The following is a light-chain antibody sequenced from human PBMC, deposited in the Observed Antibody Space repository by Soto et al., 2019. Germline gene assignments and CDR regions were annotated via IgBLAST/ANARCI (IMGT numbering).Light chain of an antibody. J-gene: IGKJ4*01. CDR2: DAS. CDR1: QSVSSY. Sequence: EIVLTQSPATLSLSPGERATLSCRASQSVSSYLAWYQQKPGQAPRLLIYDASNRATGIPARFSGSGSGTDLTLTISSLEPEDFAVYYCHQRSNWLTFGGGTKVDIK. V-gene: IGKV3-11*01. CDR3: HQRSNWLT.